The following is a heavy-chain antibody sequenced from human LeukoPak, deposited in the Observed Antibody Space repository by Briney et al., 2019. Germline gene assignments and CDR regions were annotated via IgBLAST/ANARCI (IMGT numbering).Heavy chain of an antibody. Sequence: PSETLSLTCSVSGASFSGYYYTWIRQPPGKGLEWIGDVNDSGSTNYNPSLKSRVAMSVDTSKNQFYLKLSSVTAADTGVYYCARDSAMYYSDSSGYHPYYYYMDVWGKGTTVTISS. CDR1: GASFSGYY. CDR2: VNDSGST. J-gene: IGHJ6*03. V-gene: IGHV4-34*10. D-gene: IGHD3-22*01. CDR3: ARDSAMYYSDSSGYHPYYYYMDV.